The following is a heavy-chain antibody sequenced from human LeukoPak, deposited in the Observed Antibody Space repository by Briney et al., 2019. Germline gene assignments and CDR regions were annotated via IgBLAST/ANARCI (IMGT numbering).Heavy chain of an antibody. CDR3: GKHDSSSKY. D-gene: IGHD3-22*01. CDR2: IRPDGSDK. Sequence: PGGSLRLSCAASGFTFSSYWMHWVRQAPGKGLEWVAFIRPDGSDKYYAGSVKGRFTISRDNSKNTLYLQMNSLRAEDTAVYYCGKHDSSSKYWGQGTLVTVSS. CDR1: GFTFSSYW. V-gene: IGHV3-30*02. J-gene: IGHJ4*02.